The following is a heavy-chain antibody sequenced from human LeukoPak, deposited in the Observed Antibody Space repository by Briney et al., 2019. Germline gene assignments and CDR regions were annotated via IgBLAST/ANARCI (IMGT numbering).Heavy chain of an antibody. CDR1: GYTFTGYY. J-gene: IGHJ4*02. D-gene: IGHD3-22*01. V-gene: IGHV1-2*02. CDR3: ARDFDSSGYYVGYYFDY. Sequence: ASVKVSCKASGYTFTGYYMHWVRQAPGQGPEWMGWINPNSGGTNYAQKFQGRVTMTRDTSISTAYMELSRLRSDDTAVYYCARDFDSSGYYVGYYFDYWGQGTLVTVSS. CDR2: INPNSGGT.